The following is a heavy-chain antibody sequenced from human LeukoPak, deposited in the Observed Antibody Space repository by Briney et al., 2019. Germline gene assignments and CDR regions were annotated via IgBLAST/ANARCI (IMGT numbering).Heavy chain of an antibody. Sequence: ASVKVSCKASGYTFTGYYMHWVRQAPGQGLEWMGWINPNSGGTNYAQKFQGRVTMTRDTSISTAYMELSRLRSDDTAVYYCVRSGRIAAAGTTPRKYYYYGMDVWGQGTTVTVSS. V-gene: IGHV1-2*02. J-gene: IGHJ6*02. D-gene: IGHD6-13*01. CDR2: INPNSGGT. CDR3: VRSGRIAAAGTTPRKYYYYGMDV. CDR1: GYTFTGYY.